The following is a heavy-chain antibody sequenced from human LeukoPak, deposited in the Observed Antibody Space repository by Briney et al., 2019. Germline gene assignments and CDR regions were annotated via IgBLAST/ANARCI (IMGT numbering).Heavy chain of an antibody. CDR1: GFTFSNYG. D-gene: IGHD7-27*01. Sequence: GGSLRLSCAASGFTFSNYGLNWVRQAPGRGLEWVSAISGSGVTTYYADSVKGRFTTFRDNSKNTLYLQMNNMRTDDTAVYYCARSRSVGPSRETGEFDYWGQGTLVTVSS. J-gene: IGHJ4*02. V-gene: IGHV3-23*01. CDR3: ARSRSVGPSRETGEFDY. CDR2: ISGSGVTT.